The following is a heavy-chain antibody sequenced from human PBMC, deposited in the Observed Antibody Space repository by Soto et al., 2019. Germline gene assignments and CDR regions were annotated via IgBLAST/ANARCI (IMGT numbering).Heavy chain of an antibody. D-gene: IGHD7-27*01. V-gene: IGHV3-23*01. CDR3: VRDRNSPNHLGY. Sequence: GGSLRLSCAASGFTFSSYAMSWVRQAPWKGLEWVSAISGSGGSTYYADSVKGRFTISRDNSENTLYLQMNSLRVEDTAVYYCVRDRNSPNHLGYWGQGTLVTVSS. CDR2: ISGSGGST. J-gene: IGHJ4*02. CDR1: GFTFSSYA.